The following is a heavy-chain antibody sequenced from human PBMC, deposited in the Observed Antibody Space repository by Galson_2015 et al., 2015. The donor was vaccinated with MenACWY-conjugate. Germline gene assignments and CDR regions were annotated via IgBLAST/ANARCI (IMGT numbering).Heavy chain of an antibody. J-gene: IGHJ4*02. D-gene: IGHD1-26*01. CDR3: AKEGRHVGSYSDLDY. CDR2: ISGSAGST. CDR1: GFTFSSYA. Sequence: SLRLSCAASGFTFSSYAMSWVRQAPGKGLEWVSAISGSAGSTYYADSAKGRFTISRDNSMNTVYLQTNSLRDEDTAAYYCAKEGRHVGSYSDLDYWGQGTLVTVSS. V-gene: IGHV3-23*01.